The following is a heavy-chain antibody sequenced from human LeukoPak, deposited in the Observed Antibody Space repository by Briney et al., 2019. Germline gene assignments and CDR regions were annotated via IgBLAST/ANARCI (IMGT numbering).Heavy chain of an antibody. V-gene: IGHV4-4*07. CDR1: GGSISTYS. D-gene: IGHD3-3*01. Sequence: SETLSLTCTVSGGSISTYSWCWIRQAAGKRLEWIGCFYTSGTTNYNPSLKSRVAMSVDTSKNQSSLRLSSVAAADTAVYYCARPGNYDFWSPYEDWGQGSLVTVSS. CDR2: FYTSGTT. J-gene: IGHJ4*02. CDR3: ARPGNYDFWSPYED.